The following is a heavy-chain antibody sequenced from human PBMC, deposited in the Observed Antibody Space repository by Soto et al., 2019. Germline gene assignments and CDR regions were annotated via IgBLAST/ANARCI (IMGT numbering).Heavy chain of an antibody. D-gene: IGHD3-3*01. CDR1: GDTFTSYY. CDR2: INPHGGST. J-gene: IGHJ5*02. CDR3: ARSSGGNFGIIIEGSNWFDP. Sequence: ASVKVSCKAPGDTFTSYYLNWVRQAPGQGLEWVGVINPHGGSTKYAQKSQGRVTMTRDTSRSTVYMELRSLRSDDTAIYYCARSSGGNFGIIIEGSNWFDPWGQGALVTVSS. V-gene: IGHV1-46*01.